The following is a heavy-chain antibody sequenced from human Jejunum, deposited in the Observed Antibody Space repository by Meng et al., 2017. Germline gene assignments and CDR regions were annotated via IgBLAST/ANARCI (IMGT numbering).Heavy chain of an antibody. Sequence: ASVKVSCKTSGYRFTNHYMHWVRQAPGQGLEWMGLIYPSGDSTKYAHNFQGRVTMTRDTSTSTDYMELSSLTSDDTAVYYCARDSGSHSPDYWGQGTLVTVSS. J-gene: IGHJ4*02. D-gene: IGHD3-10*01. CDR3: ARDSGSHSPDY. CDR1: GYRFTNHY. V-gene: IGHV1-46*01. CDR2: IYPSGDST.